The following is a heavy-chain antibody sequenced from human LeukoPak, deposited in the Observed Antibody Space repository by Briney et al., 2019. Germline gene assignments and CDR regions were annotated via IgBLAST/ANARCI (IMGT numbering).Heavy chain of an antibody. Sequence: PSQTLSLTCTVSGGSISSDDYYWGWIRQHPGRGLEWIGYIYYSGSTNYNPSLKSRVTISVDTSKNQFSLKLSSVTAADTAVYYCARDSSDTAMDHWGQGTLVTVSS. CDR3: ARDSSDTAMDH. D-gene: IGHD5-18*01. CDR1: GGSISSDDYY. J-gene: IGHJ4*02. CDR2: IYYSGST. V-gene: IGHV4-61*08.